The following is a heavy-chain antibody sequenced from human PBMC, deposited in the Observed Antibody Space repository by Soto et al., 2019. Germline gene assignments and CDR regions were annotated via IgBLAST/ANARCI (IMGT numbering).Heavy chain of an antibody. CDR2: IFPSGTT. CDR1: GGSLSGATYS. V-gene: IGHV4-30-2*01. Sequence: QVQLRESGSGLVKPLETLSLTCGVSGGSLSGATYSWNWIRQPPGKGLEWIGYIFPSGTTYYNPSLKSRVTISIDGSKNQFSLSLRSFTAADTAVYYCARSREFDYWSQGTLVSVSS. CDR3: ARSREFDY. J-gene: IGHJ4*02.